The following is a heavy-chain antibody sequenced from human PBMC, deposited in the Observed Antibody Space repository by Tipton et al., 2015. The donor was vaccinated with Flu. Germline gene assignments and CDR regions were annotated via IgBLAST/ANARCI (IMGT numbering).Heavy chain of an antibody. D-gene: IGHD2-15*01. J-gene: IGHJ3*02. CDR3: ARDLLPRDGFGI. CDR1: GGSLSYYY. V-gene: IGHV4-4*07. CDR2: IFYSGST. Sequence: LRLSCTVSGGSLSYYYWSWIRQTAGKGLEWIGSIFYSGSTYYNPSLKSRVSISLHTSENQFSLNLSTVTAADTAVYYCARDLLPRDGFGIWGQGTMVTFSS.